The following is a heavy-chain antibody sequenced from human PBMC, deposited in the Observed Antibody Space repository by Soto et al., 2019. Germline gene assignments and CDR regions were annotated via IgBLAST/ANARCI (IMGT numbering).Heavy chain of an antibody. CDR2: IWYDGSNK. CDR3: AREDGQIDY. V-gene: IGHV3-33*01. J-gene: IGHJ4*02. CDR1: GFTFSNYG. Sequence: QVQLVESGGGVVQPGKSLRLSCAASGFTFSNYGMHWVRQAPGKGLEWVAVIWYDGSNKYYADSVKGRFTISRDNSKNTVYLQMNSLRAEDTAVYYCAREDGQIDYWGQGTLVTVSS.